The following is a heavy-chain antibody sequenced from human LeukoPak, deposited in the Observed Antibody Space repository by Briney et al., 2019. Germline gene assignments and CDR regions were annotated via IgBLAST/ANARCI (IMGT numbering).Heavy chain of an antibody. Sequence: GGSLRLSCTASGFSFSGHWMHWVRQAPGKGLEWVAVISYDGSNKYYADSVKGRFTISRDNSKNTLYLQMNSLRAEDTAVYYCATGIAAAGLFDYWGQGTLVTVSS. D-gene: IGHD6-13*01. V-gene: IGHV3-30-3*01. CDR3: ATGIAAAGLFDY. J-gene: IGHJ4*02. CDR2: ISYDGSNK. CDR1: GFSFSGHW.